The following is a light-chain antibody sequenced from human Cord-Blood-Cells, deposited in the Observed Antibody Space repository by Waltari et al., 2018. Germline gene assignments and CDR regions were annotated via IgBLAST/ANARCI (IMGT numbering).Light chain of an antibody. Sequence: SYELTQPPSVSVSPGQTASITCSGDKLGDKYACWYQQKPGQSPVPVIYQDSKRPSGLSERFSGPNSGNTATLTISGTVALDGAEYYCQTSDSSAHVVFGGGTKLTAL. J-gene: IGLJ2*01. V-gene: IGLV3-1*01. CDR2: QDS. CDR3: QTSDSSAHVV. CDR1: KLGDKY.